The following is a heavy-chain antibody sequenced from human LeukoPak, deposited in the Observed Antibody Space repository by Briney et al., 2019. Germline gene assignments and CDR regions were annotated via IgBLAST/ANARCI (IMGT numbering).Heavy chain of an antibody. J-gene: IGHJ5*02. CDR2: ISYDGSNK. Sequence: GGSLRLSCAASGFTFSSYEMNWVRQAPGKGLEWVAVISYDGSNKYYADSVKGRFTISRDNSKNTLYLQMNSLRAEDTAVYYCANAEGDSSGYYHGWFDPWGQGTLVTVSS. D-gene: IGHD3-22*01. V-gene: IGHV3-30*18. CDR1: GFTFSSYE. CDR3: ANAEGDSSGYYHGWFDP.